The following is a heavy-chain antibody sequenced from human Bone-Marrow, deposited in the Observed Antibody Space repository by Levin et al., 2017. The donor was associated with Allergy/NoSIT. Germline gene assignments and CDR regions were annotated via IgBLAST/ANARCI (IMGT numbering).Heavy chain of an antibody. J-gene: IGHJ4*02. CDR3: VKVKRAATPDYFDY. V-gene: IGHV3-9*01. CDR1: GFTFDDYA. D-gene: IGHD2-15*01. CDR2: ISWNSGSL. Sequence: GGSLRLSCTASGFTFDDYAMHWVRQGPGKGLEWVSGISWNSGSLAYADSVKGRFTISRDNAKNSLYLQMNSLRAEDTAFYYCVKVKRAATPDYFDYWGQGTLVTVSS.